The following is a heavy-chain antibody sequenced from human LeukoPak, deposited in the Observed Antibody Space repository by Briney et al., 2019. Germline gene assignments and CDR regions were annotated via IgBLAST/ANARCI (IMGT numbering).Heavy chain of an antibody. Sequence: GESLKISCNGSGYXFTSYWIRWVRQMPGKGLEWMGIIYPGDSDTRYSPSFQGQVTISADKSISTAYLQWSSLKASDTAMYYCATSSSWTEYFQHWGQGTLVTVSS. CDR3: ATSSSWTEYFQH. V-gene: IGHV5-51*01. J-gene: IGHJ1*01. CDR2: IYPGDSDT. CDR1: GYXFTSYW. D-gene: IGHD6-13*01.